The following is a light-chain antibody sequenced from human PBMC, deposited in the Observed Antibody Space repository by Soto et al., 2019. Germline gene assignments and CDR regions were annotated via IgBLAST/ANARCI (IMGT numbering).Light chain of an antibody. J-gene: IGLJ2*01. CDR1: SSDVGSCSL. Sequence: QSALTQPASVSGSPGQSITISCTGTSSDVGSCSLVSWYQHHPGKAPKLMIYEGSQRPSGVSNRFSGSKSGNTASLTISGLQAEDEADYYCSSYAGAVVFGGGTKRTVL. CDR2: EGS. V-gene: IGLV2-23*01. CDR3: SSYAGAVV.